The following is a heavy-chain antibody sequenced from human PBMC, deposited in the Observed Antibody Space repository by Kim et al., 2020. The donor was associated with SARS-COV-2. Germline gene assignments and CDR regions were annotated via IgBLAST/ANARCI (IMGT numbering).Heavy chain of an antibody. CDR2: IWYDGSNK. D-gene: IGHD3-3*01. CDR3: ARDGNLEWLEEYYFDY. CDR1: GFTFSSYG. J-gene: IGHJ4*02. V-gene: IGHV3-33*01. Sequence: GGSLRLSCAASGFTFSSYGMHWVRQAPGKGLEWVAVIWYDGSNKYYADSVKGRFTISRDNSKNTLYLQMNSLRAEDTAVYYCARDGNLEWLEEYYFDYWGQGTLVTVSS.